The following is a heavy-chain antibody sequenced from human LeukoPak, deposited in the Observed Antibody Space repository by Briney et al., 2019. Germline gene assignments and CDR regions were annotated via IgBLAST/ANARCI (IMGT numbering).Heavy chain of an antibody. D-gene: IGHD2-2*01. Sequence: ASVKVSCKASGYTFIGYYIHWVRQAPGQGLEWVGWINPDNGGTDYSQKFQGRVTMTRDTSITTAYMDLTRLTSDDTAVYYCARLRYQLLSESDFWGQGTLVTVSS. CDR2: INPDNGGT. V-gene: IGHV1-2*02. CDR3: ARLRYQLLSESDF. CDR1: GYTFIGYY. J-gene: IGHJ4*02.